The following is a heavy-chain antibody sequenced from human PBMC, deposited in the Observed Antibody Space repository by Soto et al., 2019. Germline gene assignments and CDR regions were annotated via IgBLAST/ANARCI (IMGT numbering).Heavy chain of an antibody. CDR3: ARDGNGQRGSPH. Sequence: VQLVESGGGLIQAGGSLRLSCAVSGFTVSNNFMMWVRQAPGKGLEWVSLIYSGGSISYADSVKGRFTISRDGSMNMLYLQMNSQTAEDTAVYYCARDGNGQRGSPHWGQGTLVTVSS. V-gene: IGHV3-53*02. D-gene: IGHD3-16*01. CDR2: IYSGGSI. CDR1: GFTVSNNF. J-gene: IGHJ4*02.